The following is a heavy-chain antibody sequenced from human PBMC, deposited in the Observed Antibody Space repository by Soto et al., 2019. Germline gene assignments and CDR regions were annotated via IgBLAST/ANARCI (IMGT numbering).Heavy chain of an antibody. CDR3: AGGIAARPLGY. CDR2: IYHSGST. Sequence: PSETLSLTCTVSGGSITGGSISSTTYYWGWMRQPPGKGLEWIGYIYHSGSTYYNPSLKSRVTISVDRSKNQFSLKLSSVTAADTAVYYCAGGIAARPLGYWGQGTLVTVSS. CDR1: GGSITGGSISSTTYY. D-gene: IGHD6-6*01. J-gene: IGHJ4*02. V-gene: IGHV4-39*07.